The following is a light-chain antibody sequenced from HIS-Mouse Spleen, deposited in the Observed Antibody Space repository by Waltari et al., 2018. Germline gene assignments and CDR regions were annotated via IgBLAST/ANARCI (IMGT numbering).Light chain of an antibody. CDR3: CSYAGSSTLV. Sequence: QSALTQPASVSGSPGQSITISCTGTSSDVGSYNLVSWYQHHPGKAPKLMIYEGSKRPSGVSNRFSGSKSGNTASLTISGRQAEDEADYYCCSYAGSSTLVFGGGTKLTVL. V-gene: IGLV2-23*01. CDR1: SSDVGSYNL. J-gene: IGLJ3*02. CDR2: EGS.